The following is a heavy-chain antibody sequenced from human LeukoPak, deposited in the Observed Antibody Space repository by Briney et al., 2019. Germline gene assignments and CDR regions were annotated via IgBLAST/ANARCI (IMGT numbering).Heavy chain of an antibody. Sequence: ASVKVSCKASGYTFTSYGISWVRQAPGQGLEWMGWISAYNGNTNYAQKLQGRVTMTTDTSTSTAYMELRGLRSDDTAVYYCARVLPDQYFDWLLFGYFDYWGQGALVTVSS. CDR3: ARVLPDQYFDWLLFGYFDY. CDR2: ISAYNGNT. V-gene: IGHV1-18*01. D-gene: IGHD3-9*01. J-gene: IGHJ4*02. CDR1: GYTFTSYG.